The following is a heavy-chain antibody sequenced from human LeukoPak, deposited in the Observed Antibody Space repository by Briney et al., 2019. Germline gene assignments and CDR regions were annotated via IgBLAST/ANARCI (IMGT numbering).Heavy chain of an antibody. J-gene: IGHJ4*02. D-gene: IGHD3-22*01. V-gene: IGHV3-30-3*01. CDR2: ISYDGSNK. CDR3: ATGASTYYYDTSGPY. Sequence: GGSLRLSCAASGFTFSSYAMHWVRQAPGKGPEWVTLISYDGSNKYYADSVKGRFTISRDNSKNTLYLQMNSLRAEDTAVYYCATGASTYYYDTSGPYWGQGTLVTVSS. CDR1: GFTFSSYA.